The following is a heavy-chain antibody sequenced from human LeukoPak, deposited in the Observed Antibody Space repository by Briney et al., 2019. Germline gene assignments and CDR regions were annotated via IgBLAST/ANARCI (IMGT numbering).Heavy chain of an antibody. Sequence: SETLSLTCSVSGGSISSYYWSWIRQPPGKGLEWIGYIFYSGRTSYNPSLKSRVTISVDTSKNQFSLKLSSVTAADTAVYYCARPQGTYYYGSGSYYNDYWGQGTLVTVSS. V-gene: IGHV4-59*08. CDR3: ARPQGTYYYGSGSYYNDY. J-gene: IGHJ4*02. CDR2: IFYSGRT. D-gene: IGHD3-10*01. CDR1: GGSISSYY.